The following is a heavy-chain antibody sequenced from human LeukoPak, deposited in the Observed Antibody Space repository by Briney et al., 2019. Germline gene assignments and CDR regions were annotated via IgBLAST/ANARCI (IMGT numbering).Heavy chain of an antibody. D-gene: IGHD2-2*01. CDR3: ARGPYCTSTSCYLDY. CDR2: IYSSGST. Sequence: SETLSLTCTVSGGSISSYYWSRIRQPAGKGLEWIGRIYSSGSTNYNPSLKSRVTMSVDTSKNQFSLKLSSVTAADTAVYYCARGPYCTSTSCYLDYWGQGTLVTVSS. CDR1: GGSISSYY. V-gene: IGHV4-4*07. J-gene: IGHJ4*02.